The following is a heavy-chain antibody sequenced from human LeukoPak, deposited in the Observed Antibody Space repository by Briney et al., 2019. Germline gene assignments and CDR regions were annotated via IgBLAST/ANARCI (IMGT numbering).Heavy chain of an antibody. J-gene: IGHJ4*02. D-gene: IGHD3-3*01. V-gene: IGHV1-69*01. CDR2: IIPIFGTA. CDR3: AIGRFLEWLLYHPTFDY. Sequence: SVKVSCKASGGTFISYAISWVRQAPGQGLEWMGGIIPIFGTANYAQKFQGRVTITADESTSTAYMELSSLRSEDTAVHYCAIGRFLEWLLYHPTFDYWGQGTLVTVSS. CDR1: GGTFISYA.